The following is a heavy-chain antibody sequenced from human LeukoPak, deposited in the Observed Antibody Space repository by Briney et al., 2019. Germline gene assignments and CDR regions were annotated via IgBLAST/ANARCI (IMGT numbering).Heavy chain of an antibody. CDR3: ARDARITMVRGVLNWFDP. J-gene: IGHJ5*02. CDR2: ISAYNGNT. D-gene: IGHD3-10*01. Sequence: ASVKVSCKASRYTFTSYHMHWVRQAPGQGLEWMGWISAYNGNTNYAQKLQGRVTMTTDTSTSTAYMELRSLRSDDTAVYYCARDARITMVRGVLNWFDPWGQGTLVTVSS. V-gene: IGHV1-18*04. CDR1: RYTFTSYH.